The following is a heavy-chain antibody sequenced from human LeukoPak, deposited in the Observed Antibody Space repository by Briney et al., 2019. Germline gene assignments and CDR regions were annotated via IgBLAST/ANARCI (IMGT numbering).Heavy chain of an antibody. Sequence: ASVKVSCKASGYTFTGYYMHWVRQAPGQGLEWMGRINPNSGGTNYARKFQGRVTMTRDTSISTAYMELSRLRSDDTAVYYCAREKVRQSDMDVWGQGTTVTVSS. CDR3: AREKVRQSDMDV. D-gene: IGHD2-2*01. CDR1: GYTFTGYY. J-gene: IGHJ6*02. V-gene: IGHV1-2*06. CDR2: INPNSGGT.